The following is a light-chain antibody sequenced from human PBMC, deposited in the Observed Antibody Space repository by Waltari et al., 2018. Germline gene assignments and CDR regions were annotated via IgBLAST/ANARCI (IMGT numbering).Light chain of an antibody. CDR1: QSFSYTSNDKNY. CDR3: KQYYRRRT. V-gene: IGKV4-1*01. CDR2: WAS. Sequence: DIVMNQSPDSLAVSLGEGATINCKSSQSFSYTSNDKNYLAWYQQKPGQPPKLLIYWASTRESGVTDRFSGSGSGTDFTLTISNLQAEDVAVYYCKQYYRRRTFGQGTKVEIK. J-gene: IGKJ1*01.